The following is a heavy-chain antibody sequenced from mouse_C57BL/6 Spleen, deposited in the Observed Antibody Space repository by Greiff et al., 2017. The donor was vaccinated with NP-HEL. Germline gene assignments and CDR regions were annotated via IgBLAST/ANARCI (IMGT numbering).Heavy chain of an antibody. V-gene: IGHV2-6*01. CDR1: GFSLTSYG. CDR2: IWGVGST. Sequence: QVQLQQSGPGLVAPSQSLSITCTVSGFSLTSYGVDWVRQSPGKGLEWLGVIWGVGSTNYNSALKSRLSISKDNSKSQVFLKMNSLQTDDTAMYYCASSLTGYAMDYWGQGTSVTVSS. CDR3: ASSLTGYAMDY. D-gene: IGHD4-1*01. J-gene: IGHJ4*01.